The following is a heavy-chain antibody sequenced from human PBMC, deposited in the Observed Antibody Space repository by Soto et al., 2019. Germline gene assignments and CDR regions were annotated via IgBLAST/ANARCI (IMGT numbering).Heavy chain of an antibody. Sequence: EVQLLESGGGLEQPGGSLRLSCAASGFTFNMYAMSWVRQAPGKGLEWVSAISGGGSNTYYADSVKGRFTVSRDNSKNTLNLQMNSLRVQDTAVYYCAKGREIVVVPAADYWGQGTLVAVSS. CDR2: ISGGGSNT. V-gene: IGHV3-23*01. D-gene: IGHD2-2*01. CDR1: GFTFNMYA. CDR3: AKGREIVVVPAADY. J-gene: IGHJ4*02.